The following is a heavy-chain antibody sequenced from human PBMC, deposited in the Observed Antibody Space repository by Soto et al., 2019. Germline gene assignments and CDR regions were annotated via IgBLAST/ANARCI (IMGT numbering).Heavy chain of an antibody. J-gene: IGHJ6*03. V-gene: IGHV3-30*03. D-gene: IGHD2-15*01. CDR1: GFTFSSYG. CDR2: ISYDGSNK. CDR3: ASGGSGFYYYYMDV. Sequence: PGGSLRLSCAASGFTFSSYGMHWVRQAPGKGLEWVAVISYDGSNKYYADSVKGRFTISRDNSKNTLYLQMNSLRAEATAVYYCASGGSGFYYYYMDVWGKGTKVTVSS.